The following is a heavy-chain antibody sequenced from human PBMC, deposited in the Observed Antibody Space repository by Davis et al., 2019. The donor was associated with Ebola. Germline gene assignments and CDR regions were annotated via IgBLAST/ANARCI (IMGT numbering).Heavy chain of an antibody. J-gene: IGHJ6*02. Sequence: SETLSLTCAVYGGSFSGYYWSWIRQPPGKGLEWIGEINHSGSTNYNPSLKSRVTISVDTSKNQFSLKLSSVTAADTAVYYCARGKRRDSSGYYWDYYYYGMDVWGQGTTVTVSS. D-gene: IGHD3-22*01. CDR3: ARGKRRDSSGYYWDYYYYGMDV. CDR2: INHSGST. V-gene: IGHV4-34*01. CDR1: GGSFSGYY.